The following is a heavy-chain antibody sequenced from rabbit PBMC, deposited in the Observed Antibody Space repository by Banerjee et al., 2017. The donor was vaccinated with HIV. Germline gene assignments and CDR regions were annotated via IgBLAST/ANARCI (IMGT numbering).Heavy chain of an antibody. CDR2: IYISTAIT. D-gene: IGHD4-1*01. CDR3: ARDLAGVTGWNFGL. CDR1: GFDFSSNA. J-gene: IGHJ6*01. V-gene: IGHV1S45*01. Sequence: QEQLEESGGDLVKPGASLTLTCEASGFDFSSNAMYWVRQAPGKGLESIACIYISTAITYYASWVNGRFTISKTSSTTVTLQMTSLTAADTATYFCARDLAGVTGWNFGLWGQGTLVTVS.